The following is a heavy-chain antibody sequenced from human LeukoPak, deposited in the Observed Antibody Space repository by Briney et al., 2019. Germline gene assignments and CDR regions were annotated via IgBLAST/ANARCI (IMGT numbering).Heavy chain of an antibody. V-gene: IGHV4-59*01. J-gene: IGHJ3*02. Sequence: SETLSLTCTVSGGSISSYYCSWIRQPPGKGLEWIGYMYYSGSTNYNPSLKSRVTISVDTSKNQFPLRLSSVTSADTAVYYCARGNSDYDYAFDIWGRGTMVTVSP. CDR3: ARGNSDYDYAFDI. D-gene: IGHD5-12*01. CDR1: GGSISSYY. CDR2: MYYSGST.